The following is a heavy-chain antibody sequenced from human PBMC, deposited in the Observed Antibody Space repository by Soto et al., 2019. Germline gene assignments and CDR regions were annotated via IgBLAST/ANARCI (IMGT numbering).Heavy chain of an antibody. Sequence: VQLVESGGGLVQPGRSLRLSCTASAFSFGDFAMHWVRQVPGKGLEWVSGINWHGNYIGPADSVKGRFTVSRDNAKNSLYLQMNSLRPEDTALYYCARAPTGGTWPVYFDWWGRGTLVTVSS. D-gene: IGHD2-15*01. CDR3: ARAPTGGTWPVYFDW. V-gene: IGHV3-9*01. J-gene: IGHJ4*02. CDR2: INWHGNYI. CDR1: AFSFGDFA.